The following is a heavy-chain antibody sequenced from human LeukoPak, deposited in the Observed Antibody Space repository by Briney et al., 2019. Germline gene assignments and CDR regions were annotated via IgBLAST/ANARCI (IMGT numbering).Heavy chain of an antibody. CDR3: ARGVVTATQHDAFDI. Sequence: GASVKVSCKASGYTFTGYYMHWVRQAPGQGLEWIGRVNPNSGGTNYAHKFQGRVTMTRDTSISTAYMELSRLRSDDTAVYYCARGVVTATQHDAFDIWGQGTMVTVSS. CDR2: VNPNSGGT. D-gene: IGHD2-21*02. CDR1: GYTFTGYY. V-gene: IGHV1-2*06. J-gene: IGHJ3*02.